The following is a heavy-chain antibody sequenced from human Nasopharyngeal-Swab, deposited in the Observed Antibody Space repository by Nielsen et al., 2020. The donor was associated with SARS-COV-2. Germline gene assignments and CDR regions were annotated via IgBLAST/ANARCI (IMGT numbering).Heavy chain of an antibody. J-gene: IGHJ6*02. CDR3: AMLKNYGSGSYYEKYYYYGMDV. CDR2: IYPGDSDT. D-gene: IGHD3-10*01. CDR1: GYSFTSYW. Sequence: SCKGSGYSFTSYWIGWVRQMPGKGLEWMGIIYPGDSDTRYSPSFQGQVTISADKSISTAYLQWSSLKASDTAMYYCAMLKNYGSGSYYEKYYYYGMDVWGQGTTVTVAS. V-gene: IGHV5-51*01.